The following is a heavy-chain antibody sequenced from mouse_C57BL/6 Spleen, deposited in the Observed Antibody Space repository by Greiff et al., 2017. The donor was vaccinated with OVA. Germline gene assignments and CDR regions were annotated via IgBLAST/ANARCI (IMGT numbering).Heavy chain of an antibody. CDR1: GYTFTSYW. V-gene: IGHV1-52*01. CDR3: AREGYYGSSLFAY. D-gene: IGHD1-1*01. CDR2: IDPSDSET. Sequence: VQLQQPGAELVRPGSSVKLSCKASGYTFTSYWMHWVKPRPIQGLEWIGNIDPSDSETHYNQKFKDTATLAVDKSSSTAYMQLSSLTAEDSAVYYCAREGYYGSSLFAYWGQGTLVTVSA. J-gene: IGHJ3*01.